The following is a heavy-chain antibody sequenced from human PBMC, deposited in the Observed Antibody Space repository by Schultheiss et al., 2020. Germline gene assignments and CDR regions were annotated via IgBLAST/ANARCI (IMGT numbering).Heavy chain of an antibody. CDR3: AREYYYDSSGYLYYFDY. CDR1: GGSISSGGYY. J-gene: IGHJ4*02. Sequence: SQTLSLTCAVSGGSISSGGYYWSWIRQHPGKGLEWIGYIYYSGSTYYNPSLKSRATISVDTSKNQFSLKLSSVTAADTAVYYCAREYYYDSSGYLYYFDYWGQGTLVTVSS. V-gene: IGHV4-31*11. CDR2: IYYSGST. D-gene: IGHD3-22*01.